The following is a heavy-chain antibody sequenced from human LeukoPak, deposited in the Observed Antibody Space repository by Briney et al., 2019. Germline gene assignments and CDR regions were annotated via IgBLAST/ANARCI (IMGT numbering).Heavy chain of an antibody. J-gene: IGHJ4*02. CDR1: GGSISSSSYY. CDR3: ARHLLRGGWLQRGAIDY. V-gene: IGHV4-39*01. Sequence: PSETLSLTCTVSGGSISSSSYYWGWIRQPPGKGLEWIGSIYYSGSTYYNPSLKSRVTISVDTSKNQFSLKLSSVTAADTAVYYCARHLLRGGWLQRGAIDYWGQGTLVTVSS. D-gene: IGHD5-24*01. CDR2: IYYSGST.